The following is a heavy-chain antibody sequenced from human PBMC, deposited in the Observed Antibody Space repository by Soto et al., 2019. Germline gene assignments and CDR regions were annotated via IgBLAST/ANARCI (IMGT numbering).Heavy chain of an antibody. CDR2: ISAYNGNT. D-gene: IGHD3-10*01. CDR3: ARLSGLLWFGESPNDAFDI. Sequence: ASVKVSCKASGYTFTSYGISWVRQAPGQGLEWMGWISAYNGNTNYAQKLQGRVTMTTDTSTSTAYMELRSLRSDDTAVYYCARLSGLLWFGESPNDAFDIWGQGTMVTVSS. V-gene: IGHV1-18*01. CDR1: GYTFTSYG. J-gene: IGHJ3*02.